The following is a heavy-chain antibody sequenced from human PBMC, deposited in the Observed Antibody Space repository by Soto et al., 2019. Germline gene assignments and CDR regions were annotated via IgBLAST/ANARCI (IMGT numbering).Heavy chain of an antibody. CDR2: IYYSGST. D-gene: IGHD3-3*02. J-gene: IGHJ3*02. CDR3: ARRSLANAFDI. CDR1: GGSISSSSYY. Sequence: QLQLQELGPGLVKPSETLSLTCTVSGGSISSSSYYWGWIRQPPGKGLEWIGSIYYSGSTYYNPSLKSRVTISVDTSKNQFSLKLSSVTAADTAVYYCARRSLANAFDIWGQGTMVTVSS. V-gene: IGHV4-39*01.